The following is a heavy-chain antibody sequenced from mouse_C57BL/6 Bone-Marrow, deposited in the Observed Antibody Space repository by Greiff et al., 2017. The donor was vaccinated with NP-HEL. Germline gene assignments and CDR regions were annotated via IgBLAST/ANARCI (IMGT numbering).Heavy chain of an antibody. CDR1: GYTFTSYW. Sequence: QVQLQQPGAELVKPGASVKMSCKASGYTFTSYWITWVKQRPGQGLEWIGDIYPGSGCTNYNEKFKSKATLTVDTSSSTAYMQLSRLTSEDSAVYYGARDKVYSWGFAYWDQGNLVTVSA. J-gene: IGHJ3*01. CDR2: IYPGSGCT. V-gene: IGHV1-55*01. CDR3: ARDKVYSWGFAY. D-gene: IGHD2-12*01.